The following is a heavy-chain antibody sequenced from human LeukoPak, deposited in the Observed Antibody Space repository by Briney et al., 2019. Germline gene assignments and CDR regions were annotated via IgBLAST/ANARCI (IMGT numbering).Heavy chain of an antibody. CDR1: GYTFTSYG. D-gene: IGHD2-2*01. V-gene: IGHV1-18*01. J-gene: IGHJ6*03. Sequence: ASVKVSCKASGYTFTSYGISWVRQAPGQGLEWMGWISAYNGNTNYAQKLQGRVTMTTDTSTSTAYMELRSLRSDDTAVYYCARSLGYCSSTSCYYYMDVWGKGTTVTVSS. CDR3: ARSLGYCSSTSCYYYMDV. CDR2: ISAYNGNT.